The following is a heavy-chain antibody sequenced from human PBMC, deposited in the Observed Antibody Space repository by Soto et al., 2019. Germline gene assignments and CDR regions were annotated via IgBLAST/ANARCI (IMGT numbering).Heavy chain of an antibody. J-gene: IGHJ6*02. CDR3: ARKGLWGSGKYGMDV. CDR1: GFTFSSYW. Sequence: EVQLVESGGGLVQPGGSLRLSCAASGFTFSSYWMHWVRQAPGKGLVWVSRIYSNVSSTTYADSVKGRFTISRDNAKNMLYLQMNSLRVEHTAVYYCARKGLWGSGKYGMDVWGQGTTVTVSS. CDR2: IYSNVSST. V-gene: IGHV3-74*01. D-gene: IGHD3-10*01.